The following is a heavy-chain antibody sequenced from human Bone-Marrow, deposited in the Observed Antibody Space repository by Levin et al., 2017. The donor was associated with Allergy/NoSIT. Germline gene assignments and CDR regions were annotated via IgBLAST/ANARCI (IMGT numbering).Heavy chain of an antibody. CDR2: IYYSGST. V-gene: IGHV4-59*08. D-gene: IGHD1-26*01. CDR3: ARLLLVGAPKRHYYYGMDV. CDR1: GGSISSYY. J-gene: IGHJ6*02. Sequence: SETLSLTCTVSGGSISSYYWSWIRQPPGKGLEWIGYIYYSGSTNYNPSLKSRVTISVDTSKNQFSLKLSSVTAADTAVYYCARLLLVGAPKRHYYYGMDVWGQGTTVTVSS.